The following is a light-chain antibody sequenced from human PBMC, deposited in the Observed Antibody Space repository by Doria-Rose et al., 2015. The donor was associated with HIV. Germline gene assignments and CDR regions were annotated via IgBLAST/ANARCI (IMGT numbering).Light chain of an antibody. J-gene: IGKJ3*01. CDR1: QSLLYTSKNY. CDR3: QQYYDTPS. CDR2: WAS. V-gene: IGKV4-1*01. Sequence: DIRMTQSPESLGMSLGERATLNCKSNQSLLYTSKNYLACYQQKPGQPHKLLIYWASTRQSGVPARFGGSGSGTDFTLTISSLEAEDVAVYYCQQYYDTPSFGPGTTVDIK.